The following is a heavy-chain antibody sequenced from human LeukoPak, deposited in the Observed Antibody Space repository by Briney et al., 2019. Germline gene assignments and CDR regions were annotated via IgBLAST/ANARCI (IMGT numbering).Heavy chain of an antibody. D-gene: IGHD5/OR15-5a*01. J-gene: IGHJ6*02. CDR1: GLIVSNYW. V-gene: IGHV3-7*01. CDR3: VNVFYYGMEV. Sequence: PGGSLRLSCAASGLIVSNYWMSWVRQAPGKGLEWVANIKQDGSEKYYVDSVKGRFTISRDNVKNSLYLQMNSLRAEDTAVYYCVNVFYYGMEVWGQGTTVTVSS. CDR2: IKQDGSEK.